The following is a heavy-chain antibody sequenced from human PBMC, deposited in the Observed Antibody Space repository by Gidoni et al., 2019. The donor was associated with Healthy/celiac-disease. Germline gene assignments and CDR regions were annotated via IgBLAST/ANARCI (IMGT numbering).Heavy chain of an antibody. J-gene: IGHJ4*02. Sequence: EVQLVESGGGLVQPGGSLKLSCAASGFTFSGSAMPWVRKASGKGLEWVGRIRSKANSYATAYAASVKGRFTIARDDSKNTAYLQMNSLKTEDTAVYYCTRELGGYSGYDEFDYWGQGTLVTVSS. D-gene: IGHD5-12*01. CDR1: GFTFSGSA. CDR3: TRELGGYSGYDEFDY. CDR2: IRSKANSYAT. V-gene: IGHV3-73*02.